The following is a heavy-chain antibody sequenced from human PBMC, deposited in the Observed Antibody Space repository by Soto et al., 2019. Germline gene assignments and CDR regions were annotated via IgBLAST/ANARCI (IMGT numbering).Heavy chain of an antibody. Sequence: GGSLRLSCAASGFTFSSYSMNWVRQAPGKGLEWVSSISSSSSYIYYADSVKGRFTISRDNAKNSLYLQMNSLRAEDTAVYYCARRRFGELLYDAFDIWGQGTMVTVSS. CDR1: GFTFSSYS. CDR3: ARRRFGELLYDAFDI. CDR2: ISSSSSYI. D-gene: IGHD3-10*01. V-gene: IGHV3-21*01. J-gene: IGHJ3*02.